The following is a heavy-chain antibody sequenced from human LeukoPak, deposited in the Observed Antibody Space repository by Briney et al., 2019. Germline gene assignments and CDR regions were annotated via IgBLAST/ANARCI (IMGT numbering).Heavy chain of an antibody. CDR2: IIPIFGTA. CDR3: AGSNSSYFDP. V-gene: IGHV1-69*05. CDR1: GGTFSSYA. J-gene: IGHJ5*02. Sequence: SVKVSCKASGGTFSSYAISWVRQAPGQGLEWMGGIIPIFGTANYAQKFQGRVTITTDESTSTAYMELSSLRSEDTAVYYCAGSNSSYFDPWGQGTLVTVSS. D-gene: IGHD6-13*01.